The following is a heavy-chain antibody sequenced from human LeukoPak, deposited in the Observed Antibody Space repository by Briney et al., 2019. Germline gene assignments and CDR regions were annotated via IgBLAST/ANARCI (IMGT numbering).Heavy chain of an antibody. CDR3: ARDLLYYYDSSGYSNPLGY. CDR2: ISSSGSTI. V-gene: IGHV3-48*04. D-gene: IGHD3-22*01. Sequence: GGSLRLSCAASGFTFSSYSMNWVRQAPGKGLEWVSYISSSGSTIYYADSVKGRFTISRDNAKNSLYLQMNSLRAEDTAVYYCARDLLYYYDSSGYSNPLGYWGQGTLVTVSS. J-gene: IGHJ4*02. CDR1: GFTFSSYS.